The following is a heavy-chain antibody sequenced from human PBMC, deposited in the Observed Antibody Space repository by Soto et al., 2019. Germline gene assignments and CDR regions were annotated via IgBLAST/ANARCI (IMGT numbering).Heavy chain of an antibody. J-gene: IGHJ6*02. CDR2: ISWNSGTI. Sequence: EVQLVESGGGLVQPGRSLRLSCAAYGFMFDNYAMHWVRQAPGKGLEWVSGISWNSGTIGYADSVKGRFTISRDNAKNSLYLQMNSLRAEDTALYYCAKSTGGTANGMDVWGQGTTVTVSS. D-gene: IGHD2-8*02. CDR3: AKSTGGTANGMDV. V-gene: IGHV3-9*01. CDR1: GFMFDNYA.